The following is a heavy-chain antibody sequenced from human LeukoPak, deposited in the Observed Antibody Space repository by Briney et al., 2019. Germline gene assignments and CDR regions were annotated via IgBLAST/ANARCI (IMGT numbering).Heavy chain of an antibody. CDR2: INPKSGAT. J-gene: IGHJ6*03. CDR1: GYTFTGYY. D-gene: IGHD1-26*01. V-gene: IGHV1-2*02. CDR3: ARGSLVLGATTDNYYYYMDV. Sequence: GASVKVSCKASGYTFTGYYIHWVRQAPGQGLEWMGWINPKSGATNYAQKFQGRVTMTRDTSISTAYMELSRLRSDDTAVYYCARGSLVLGATTDNYYYYMDVWAKGTTVTVSS.